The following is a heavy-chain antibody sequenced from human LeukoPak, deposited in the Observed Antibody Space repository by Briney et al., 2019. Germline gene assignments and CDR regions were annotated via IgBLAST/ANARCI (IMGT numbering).Heavy chain of an antibody. CDR1: GNTFSGYY. V-gene: IGHV1-2*02. J-gene: IGHJ4*02. D-gene: IGHD7-27*01. Sequence: VASVKVSCTASGNTFSGYYIHWVRQAPGQGLEWMGWINPTSGGTNYAQKFQGRVTMTRDQAISPAYMELRRLRCDDTTVYHCASVKLGPEGFFDSWGQGTLVTVSS. CDR3: ASVKLGPEGFFDS. CDR2: INPTSGGT.